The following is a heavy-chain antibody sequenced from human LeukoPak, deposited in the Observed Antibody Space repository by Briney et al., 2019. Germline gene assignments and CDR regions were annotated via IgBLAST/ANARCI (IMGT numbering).Heavy chain of an antibody. CDR3: ASLRESFWIPEFDY. CDR1: GGSFSGYY. CDR2: LSGSGDIT. D-gene: IGHD1-1*01. J-gene: IGHJ4*02. Sequence: ETLSLTCAVYGGSFSGYYWSWIRQPPGKALEWVSALSGSGDITYYADSVKGRFTISRDNSKNTLYLQMTSLRAEDTAVYYCASLRESFWIPEFDYWGQGTLVTVSS. V-gene: IGHV3-23*01.